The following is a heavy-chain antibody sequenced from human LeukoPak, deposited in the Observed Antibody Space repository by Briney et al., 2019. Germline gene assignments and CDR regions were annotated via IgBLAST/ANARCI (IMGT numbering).Heavy chain of an antibody. V-gene: IGHV4-59*01. J-gene: IGHJ4*02. Sequence: PSETLSLTCTVSGGSISSYYWSWIRQPPGKGLEWIGYISYSGSTNYNPSLKSRVTISVDTSKNQFSLKLSSVTAADTAVYYCARANGVPSPRFDYWGQGTLVTVSS. D-gene: IGHD4-17*01. CDR2: ISYSGST. CDR3: ARANGVPSPRFDY. CDR1: GGSISSYY.